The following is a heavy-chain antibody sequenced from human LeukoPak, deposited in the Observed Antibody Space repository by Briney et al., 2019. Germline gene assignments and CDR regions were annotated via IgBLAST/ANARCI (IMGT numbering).Heavy chain of an antibody. CDR3: ASGWSITGWYNNWFDP. CDR2: INANSGDT. V-gene: IGHV1-2*02. CDR1: GYTFTGYY. D-gene: IGHD6-19*01. Sequence: ASVKVSCKASGYTFTGYYIHWVRQAPGQGLEWMGWINANSGDTNYAQKFQGRVTMTRDTSITTVYMELSRLRSDDTAVYFCASGWSITGWYNNWFDPWGQGTLVTVSS. J-gene: IGHJ5*02.